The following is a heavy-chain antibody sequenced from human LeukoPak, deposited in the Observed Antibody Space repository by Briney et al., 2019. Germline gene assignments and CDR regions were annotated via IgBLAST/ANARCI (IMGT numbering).Heavy chain of an antibody. J-gene: IGHJ6*03. V-gene: IGHV3-23*01. CDR2: ISGNGGST. CDR3: AKDLRVIVVTYYMDV. D-gene: IGHD2-2*01. Sequence: GGSLRLSCAASGSTFNSYAMTWVRQAPGKGLEWVSSISGNGGSTYYTDSVKGRFTISRDNSKNTLYLQMNSLRAEDTAAYYCAKDLRVIVVTYYMDVWGKGTTVTVSS. CDR1: GSTFNSYA.